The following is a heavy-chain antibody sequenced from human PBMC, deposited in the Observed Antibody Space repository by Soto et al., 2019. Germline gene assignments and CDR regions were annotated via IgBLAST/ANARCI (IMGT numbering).Heavy chain of an antibody. CDR2: ISGSGGST. V-gene: IGHV3-23*01. J-gene: IGHJ4*02. CDR1: GFTFSSYA. CDR3: AKPNPKGYSSSWPPFDY. D-gene: IGHD6-13*01. Sequence: EVQLLESGGGLVQPGGSLRLSCAASGFTFSSYAMSWVRQAPGKGLEWVSAISGSGGSTYYADSVKGRFTISRDNSKNTMYLQMNSLRAEDTAVYYCAKPNPKGYSSSWPPFDYWGQGTLVTVSS.